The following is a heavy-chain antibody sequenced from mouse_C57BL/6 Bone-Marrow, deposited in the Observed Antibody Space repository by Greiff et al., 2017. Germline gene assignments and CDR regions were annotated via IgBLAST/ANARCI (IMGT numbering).Heavy chain of an antibody. CDR2: IDPANGNT. D-gene: IGHD2-1*01. J-gene: IGHJ4*01. CDR3: ARREGNYSYCYAKDY. CDR1: GFNIKNTY. Sequence: EVQLQQSVAELVRPGASVKLSCTASGFNIKNTYMPWVKQRPEQGLEWIGRIDPANGNTKYAPKFQGKATITADTSSNTAYLQLSSLTSEDTAIYYCARREGNYSYCYAKDYWGQGTSVTVSS. V-gene: IGHV14-3*01.